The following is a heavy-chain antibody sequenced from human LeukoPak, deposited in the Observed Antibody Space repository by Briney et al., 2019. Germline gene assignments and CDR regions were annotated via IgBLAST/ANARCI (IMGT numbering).Heavy chain of an antibody. CDR2: IYYSGST. V-gene: IGHV4-59*08. CDR1: GGSISTYY. Sequence: SETLSLTCTVSGGSISTYYWTWIRQPPGKGLEWIGYIYYSGSTNYNPSLKSRVTISVDTSKNQFSLKLSSVTAADTAVYYCARLDIVVVPAAIQLFGGYFDYWGQGTLVTVSS. D-gene: IGHD2-2*02. CDR3: ARLDIVVVPAAIQLFGGYFDY. J-gene: IGHJ4*02.